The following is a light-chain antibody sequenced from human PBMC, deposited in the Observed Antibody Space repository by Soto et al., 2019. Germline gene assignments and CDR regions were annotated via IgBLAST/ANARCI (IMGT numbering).Light chain of an antibody. V-gene: IGLV2-14*01. CDR2: EVS. CDR1: SSDVGAYGY. CDR3: SSYTTSSTVV. Sequence: QSALTQPASLSGSPGQSITISCTGTSSDVGAYGYVSWYQQHPGKAPKLMIYEVSYRPSGVSNRFAGSKSGNAASLTISGLQAEDEADSYCSSYTTSSTVVFGGGTKLTVL. J-gene: IGLJ2*01.